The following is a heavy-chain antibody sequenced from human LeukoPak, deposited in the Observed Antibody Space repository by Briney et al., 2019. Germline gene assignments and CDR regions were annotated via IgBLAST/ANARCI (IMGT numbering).Heavy chain of an antibody. D-gene: IGHD3-9*01. V-gene: IGHV1-8*01. CDR2: MNPNSGNT. Sequence: ASVKVSCKASGYTFTSYDINWVRQATGQGLEWMGWMNPNSGNTGYAQKFQGRVTMTRNTSISTACMELSSLRSEDTAVYYCARGTYYDILTGYSLRRGLNYWGQGTLVTVSS. CDR3: ARGTYYDILTGYSLRRGLNY. CDR1: GYTFTSYD. J-gene: IGHJ4*02.